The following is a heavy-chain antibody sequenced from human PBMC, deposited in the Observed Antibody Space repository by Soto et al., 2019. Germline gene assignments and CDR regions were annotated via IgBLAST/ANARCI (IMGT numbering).Heavy chain of an antibody. D-gene: IGHD4-17*01. CDR3: ASYGASDAFDI. CDR2: IYSGGST. J-gene: IGHJ3*02. Sequence: EVQLVETGGGLIQPGGSLRLSCAASGFTVSSNYMSWVRQAPGKGLEWVSVIYSGGSTYYADSVKGRFTISRDNSKNMLYLQMNSLRAEDTAVYYCASYGASDAFDIWGQGTMVTVSS. CDR1: GFTVSSNY. V-gene: IGHV3-53*02.